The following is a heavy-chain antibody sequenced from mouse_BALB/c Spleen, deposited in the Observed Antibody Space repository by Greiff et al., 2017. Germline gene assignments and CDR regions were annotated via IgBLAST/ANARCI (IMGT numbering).Heavy chain of an antibody. J-gene: IGHJ3*01. V-gene: IGHV1-7*01. CDR3: ATYGSSPSWFAY. CDR2: INPSTGYT. CDR1: GYTFTSYW. D-gene: IGHD1-1*01. Sequence: VQLQESGAELAKPGASVKMSCKASGYTFTSYWMHWVKQRPGQGLEWIGYINPSTGYTEYNQKFKDKATLTADKSSSTAYMQLSSLTSEDSAVYYCATYGSSPSWFAYWGQGTLVTVSA.